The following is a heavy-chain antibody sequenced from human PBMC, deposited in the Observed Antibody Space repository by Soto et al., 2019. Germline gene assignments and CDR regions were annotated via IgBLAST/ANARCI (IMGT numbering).Heavy chain of an antibody. V-gene: IGHV1-2*04. D-gene: IGHD2-2*01. CDR3: ARVVPAADAYWYFDL. CDR2: INPNSGGT. CDR1: GYTFTGYY. Sequence: QVQLVQSGAEVKKPGASVKVSCKASGYTFTGYYMHWVRQAPGQGLEWMGWINPNSGGTNYAQKFQCCVTMTRDTSISTAYMELSRLRSDDTAVYYCARVVPAADAYWYFDLWGRGTLVTVSS. J-gene: IGHJ2*01.